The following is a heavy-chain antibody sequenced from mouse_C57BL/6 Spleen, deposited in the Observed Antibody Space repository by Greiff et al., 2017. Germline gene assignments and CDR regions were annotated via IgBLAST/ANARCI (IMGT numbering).Heavy chain of an antibody. V-gene: IGHV5-17*01. CDR2: ISSGSSTI. D-gene: IGHD2-4*01. Sequence: EVQRVESGGGLVKPGGSLKLSCAASGFTFSDYGMHWVRQAPEKGLEWVAYISSGSSTIYYADTVKGRFTISRDNAKNTLFLQMTSLRSEDTAMYYCAKALYDYDYFDYWGQGTTLTVSS. CDR3: AKALYDYDYFDY. J-gene: IGHJ2*01. CDR1: GFTFSDYG.